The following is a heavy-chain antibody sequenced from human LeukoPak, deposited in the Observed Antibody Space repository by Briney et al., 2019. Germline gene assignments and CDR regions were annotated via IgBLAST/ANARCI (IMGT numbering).Heavy chain of an antibody. D-gene: IGHD6-19*01. Sequence: GGSLRLSCAASGFTVSSNYMSWVRQAPGKGLEWVSVIYSGGSTYYADSVKGRFTISRDNSKNTLYLQMNSLRAEDTAVYYCARPPQGYSSGWYYFDYWGQGTLVAVSS. CDR2: IYSGGST. CDR3: ARPPQGYSSGWYYFDY. CDR1: GFTVSSNY. J-gene: IGHJ4*02. V-gene: IGHV3-53*01.